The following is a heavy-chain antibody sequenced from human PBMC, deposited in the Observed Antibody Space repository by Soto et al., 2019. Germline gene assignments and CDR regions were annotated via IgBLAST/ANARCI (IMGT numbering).Heavy chain of an antibody. CDR2: ISATGGSA. D-gene: IGHD5-12*01. CDR1: GFTFSSYA. CDR3: ARDRGYSGYDWEVFDF. Sequence: EVQLLQSGGGLVQPGGSLRLSCVASGFTFSSYAMNWVRQAPGKGPEWVSSISATGGSAYYADSVKGRFTISRDNSKNTLYLQIDSLRADDTAVYYCARDRGYSGYDWEVFDFWGQGTLVTVSS. J-gene: IGHJ4*02. V-gene: IGHV3-23*01.